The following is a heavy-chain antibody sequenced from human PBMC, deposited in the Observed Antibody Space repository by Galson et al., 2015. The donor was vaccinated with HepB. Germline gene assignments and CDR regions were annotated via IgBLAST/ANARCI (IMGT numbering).Heavy chain of an antibody. D-gene: IGHD3-10*01. J-gene: IGHJ6*02. V-gene: IGHV3-23*01. CDR1: RFTFSSYA. CDR3: AKEGPRIFGEVTNNALDV. Sequence: SLRLSCAASRFTFSSYAMNWVRQAPGRGPEWVAGVSAGGGGTYYADSVRGRFAISRDSSKNTLYLQMSGLRADDTAVYYCAKEGPRIFGEVTNNALDVWGQGTTVTVSS. CDR2: VSAGGGGT.